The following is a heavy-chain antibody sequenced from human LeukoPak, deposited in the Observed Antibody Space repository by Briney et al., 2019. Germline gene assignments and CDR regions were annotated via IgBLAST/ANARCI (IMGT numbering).Heavy chain of an antibody. CDR1: GFSLSASGMC. Sequence: SGPTLVNPTQTLTLTCTFSGFSLSASGMCVSWIRQPPGKALEWLARIDWDDDKYYSTSLKTRLTISKDTSKNQVVLTMTNMDPVDTATYYCARMVVATTRGAFDIWGRGTMVTVSS. CDR3: ARMVVATTRGAFDI. CDR2: IDWDDDK. D-gene: IGHD5-12*01. J-gene: IGHJ3*02. V-gene: IGHV2-70*11.